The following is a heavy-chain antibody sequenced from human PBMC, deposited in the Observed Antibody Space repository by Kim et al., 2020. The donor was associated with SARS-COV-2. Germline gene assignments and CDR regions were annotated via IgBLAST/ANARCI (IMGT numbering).Heavy chain of an antibody. D-gene: IGHD3-16*01. J-gene: IGHJ4*02. CDR3: ASEGWGGASKSDY. Sequence: SETLSLTCAVYGGSFSHYYWRWIRQPPGKGLEWIGEINHSGSTNYNPSLKSRVTISADTSKNQFSLKLNSVTAADTAAYYCASEGWGGASKSDYWGQGT. CDR1: GGSFSHYY. V-gene: IGHV4-34*01. CDR2: INHSGST.